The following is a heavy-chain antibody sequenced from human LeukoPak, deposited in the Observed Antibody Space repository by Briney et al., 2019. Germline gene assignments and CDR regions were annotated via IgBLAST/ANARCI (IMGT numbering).Heavy chain of an antibody. V-gene: IGHV3-21*01. CDR1: GFTFSSYS. CDR2: ISSSSSYI. J-gene: IGHJ4*02. Sequence: GGSLRLSCAASGFTFSSYSMNWVRQAPGKGLEWVSSISSSSSYIYYADSAKGRFTISRDNAKNSLYLQMNSLRAEDTAVYYCAREPYVGSGYYGYWGQGTLVTVSS. D-gene: IGHD3-22*01. CDR3: AREPYVGSGYYGY.